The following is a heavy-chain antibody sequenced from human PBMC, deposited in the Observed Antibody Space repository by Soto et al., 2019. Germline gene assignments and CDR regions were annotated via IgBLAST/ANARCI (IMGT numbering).Heavy chain of an antibody. Sequence: SETLSLTCAVYGGSFSGYYWSWIRQPPGKGLEWIGEINHSGSTNYNPSLKSRVTISVDTSKNQFSLKLSSVTAADTAVYYCARGWFGYYYYYGMDVWGQGTTVTVSS. CDR3: ARGWFGYYYYYGMDV. CDR1: GGSFSGYY. J-gene: IGHJ6*02. D-gene: IGHD3-10*01. CDR2: INHSGST. V-gene: IGHV4-34*01.